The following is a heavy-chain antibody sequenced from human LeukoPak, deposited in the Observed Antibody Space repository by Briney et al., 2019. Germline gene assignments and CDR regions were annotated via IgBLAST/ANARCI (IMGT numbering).Heavy chain of an antibody. Sequence: GGSLRLSCAASGFTFSSYGMSWVRQAPGKGLERVSYISSSGSTIYYADSVKGRFTISRDNFKNTLYLQMYSLRAEDTALYYCAKDWTGTKPFDLWGRGTLVTVSS. CDR2: ISSSGSTI. D-gene: IGHD3/OR15-3a*01. CDR3: AKDWTGTKPFDL. V-gene: IGHV3-23*01. J-gene: IGHJ2*01. CDR1: GFTFSSYG.